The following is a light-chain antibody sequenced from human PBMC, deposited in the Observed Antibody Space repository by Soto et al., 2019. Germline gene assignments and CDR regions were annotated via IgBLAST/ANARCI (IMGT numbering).Light chain of an antibody. J-gene: IGKJ2*01. Sequence: EIVLTQSPATLSLSPGERATLSCGASQRVSSSYLAWYQQKPGLAPRLLIYDASSRATGIPDRFSGSGSGTDFTLTISILEPEEFAVYYCQQYGNSPYTFGQGTKLEI. V-gene: IGKV3D-20*01. CDR2: DAS. CDR3: QQYGNSPYT. CDR1: QRVSSSY.